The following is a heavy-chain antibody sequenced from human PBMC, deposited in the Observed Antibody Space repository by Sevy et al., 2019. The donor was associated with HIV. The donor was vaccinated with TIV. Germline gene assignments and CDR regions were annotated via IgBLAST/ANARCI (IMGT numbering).Heavy chain of an antibody. CDR3: AKATYGSGWYYFDY. V-gene: IGHV4-59*08. CDR1: GGSISSYY. Sequence: SETLSLTCTVSGGSISSYYWSWIRQPPGKGLEWIGYIYYSGSTNYNPSLKSRFTISVDTSRNQFSLKLSSVTAADTAVYYCAKATYGSGWYYFDYWGQGTLVTVSS. D-gene: IGHD6-19*01. J-gene: IGHJ4*02. CDR2: IYYSGST.